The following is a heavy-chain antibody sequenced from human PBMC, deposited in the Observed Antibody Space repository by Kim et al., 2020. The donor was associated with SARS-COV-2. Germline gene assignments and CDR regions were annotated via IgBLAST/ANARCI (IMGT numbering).Heavy chain of an antibody. J-gene: IGHJ4*02. CDR2: DGGTR. CDR3: TTDPGV. D-gene: IGHD3-10*01. Sequence: DGGTRDYAAPVKGRLRISRDDSRNTLYLQMDSLKIEDTGVYYCTTDPGVWGQGTLVTVSS. V-gene: IGHV3-15*01.